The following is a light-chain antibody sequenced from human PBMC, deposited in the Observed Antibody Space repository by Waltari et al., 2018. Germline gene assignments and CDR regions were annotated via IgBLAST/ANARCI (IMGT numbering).Light chain of an antibody. V-gene: IGKV1-5*03. CDR2: KAS. Sequence: DIQMTQSPSTLSASVGDRVTITCRASQSISSWLAWYQQKSGKDPKLMIYKASSLESGVPSRFSGSGSGTEFTLTISSLQPDDFATYYCQQYNSYPLTFGGGTKVEIK. CDR3: QQYNSYPLT. CDR1: QSISSW. J-gene: IGKJ4*01.